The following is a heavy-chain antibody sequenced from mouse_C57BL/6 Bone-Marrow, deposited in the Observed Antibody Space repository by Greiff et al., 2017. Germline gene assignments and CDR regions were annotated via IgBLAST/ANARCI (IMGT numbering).Heavy chain of an antibody. J-gene: IGHJ2*01. V-gene: IGHV1-81*01. CDR1: GYTFTSYG. D-gene: IGHD1-1*01. Sequence: QVHVKQSGAELARPGASVKLSCKASGYTFTSYGISWVKQRTGQGLEWIGEIYPRSGNTYYNEKFKGKATLTAEKSSSTADMELRSLTSEDSAVYFCSRKYYGSRDYWGQGTTLTVSS. CDR2: IYPRSGNT. CDR3: SRKYYGSRDY.